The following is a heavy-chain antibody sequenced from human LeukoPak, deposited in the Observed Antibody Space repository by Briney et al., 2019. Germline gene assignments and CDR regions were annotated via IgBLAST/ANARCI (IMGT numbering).Heavy chain of an antibody. D-gene: IGHD3-22*01. Sequence: PGGSLRHFCATSEITFISYSLSWVRHAPGKGLEWVSDLRCSGGSSYYADSVKGRFTISRHKSKNTRYLQMNSLKAEDTGLDYFSKDKGSSGYFPHFDYWGQGTLVTVSS. CDR3: SKDKGSSGYFPHFDY. CDR2: LRCSGGSS. J-gene: IGHJ4*02. V-gene: IGHV3-23*01. CDR1: EITFISYS.